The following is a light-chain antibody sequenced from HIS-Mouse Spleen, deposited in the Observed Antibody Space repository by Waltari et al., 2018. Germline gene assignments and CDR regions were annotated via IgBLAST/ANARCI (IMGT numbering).Light chain of an antibody. J-gene: IGLJ3*02. CDR1: SSDGGGYTY. CDR3: SSYTSSSTRV. CDR2: DVS. Sequence: SALTQPASVSGSPGQSIPISCTGTSSDGGGYTYVSWYQQHPGKAPKLMIYDVSNRPSGVSNRFSGSKSGNTASLTISGLQAEDEADYYCSSYTSSSTRVFGGGTKLTVL. V-gene: IGLV2-14*03.